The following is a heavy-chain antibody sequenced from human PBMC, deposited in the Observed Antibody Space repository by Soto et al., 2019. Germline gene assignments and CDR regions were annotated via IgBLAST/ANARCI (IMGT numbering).Heavy chain of an antibody. J-gene: IGHJ6*02. V-gene: IGHV4-4*02. CDR2: IFHNGNT. Sequence: QVQLQESGPGLVKPSGTLSLTCAVSGGSISSSNWWSWVRQPPGKGLVWIGEIFHNGNTYSNPSLTCRASSSVDQPKNPFSLNLNSVPAASTAVYYCARRTYAMDVWGQRTTVTVSS. CDR3: ARRTYAMDV. CDR1: GGSISSSNW.